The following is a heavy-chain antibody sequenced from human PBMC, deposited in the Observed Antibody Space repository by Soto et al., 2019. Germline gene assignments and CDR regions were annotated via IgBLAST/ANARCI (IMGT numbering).Heavy chain of an antibody. CDR2: ISGSGGST. J-gene: IGHJ4*02. CDR1: GFTFSSYA. V-gene: IGHV3-23*01. D-gene: IGHD2-15*01. CDR3: AKGDIGGGSCY. Sequence: EVQLLESGGGLVQPGGSLRLSCAASGFTFSSYAMSWVRQAPGKGLEWVSAISGSGGSTYYADSMKGRFTISRDNSKNTLYLQMNSLRAEDTAGYYCAKGDIGGGSCYWGQGTLVTVSS.